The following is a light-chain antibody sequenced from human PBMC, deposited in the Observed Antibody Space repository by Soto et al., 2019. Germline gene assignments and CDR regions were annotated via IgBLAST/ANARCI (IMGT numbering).Light chain of an antibody. CDR3: QQYNNWPPLT. V-gene: IGKV3-15*01. CDR1: QSVSSN. CDR2: GAS. Sequence: EIVLTQSPGTLSLSPGERATLSCRASQSVSSNLAWYHQKPGQAPRPLIYGASTRATGIPARFSGSGSGTEFTLTISSLQSEDFAVYYCQQYNNWPPLTFGGGTKVDIK. J-gene: IGKJ4*01.